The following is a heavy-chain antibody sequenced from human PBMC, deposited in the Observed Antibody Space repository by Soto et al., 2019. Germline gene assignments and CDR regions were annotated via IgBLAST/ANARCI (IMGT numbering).Heavy chain of an antibody. CDR3: PGHNSSGSRPLKS. V-gene: IGHV4-59*08. D-gene: IGHD3-10*01. J-gene: IGHJ4*02. Sequence: SGTLSLTCTVSGGSINGYYWSWIRQPPGKELEWIAWIHYGGNTDYNPSLKNRITLSVDTSKNQFSLKLTSVTAADTAVYFCPGHNSSGSRPLKSRGKGPLVTSSS. CDR1: GGSINGYY. CDR2: IHYGGNT.